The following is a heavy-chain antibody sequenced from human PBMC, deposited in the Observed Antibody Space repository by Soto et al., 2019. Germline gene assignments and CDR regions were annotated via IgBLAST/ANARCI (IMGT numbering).Heavy chain of an antibody. J-gene: IGHJ4*02. Sequence: SETLSLTCTVSGDSMTSGDYSWSCIRQPPGKGLEWLGYIYRTGNTHYSPSLKSRVSISQDRSKNQFSLELTSVTAADTAVYYCARGDYQYSIDYWGQGTLVTVSS. CDR2: IYRTGNT. CDR1: GDSMTSGDYS. CDR3: ARGDYQYSIDY. V-gene: IGHV4-30-2*01. D-gene: IGHD2-2*01.